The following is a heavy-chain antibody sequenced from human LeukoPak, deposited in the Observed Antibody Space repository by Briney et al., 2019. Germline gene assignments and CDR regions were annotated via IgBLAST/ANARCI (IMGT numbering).Heavy chain of an antibody. CDR2: IIPIFGTA. V-gene: IGHV1-69*05. D-gene: IGHD1-14*01. CDR3: ARTPDPRNYYFDY. J-gene: IGHJ4*02. Sequence: GASVKGLCKASGGTFSSYAISWVRQAPGQGLEWMGRIIPIFGTANYAQKFQGRVTITTDESTSTAYLELSSLRSEDRAVYYCARTPDPRNYYFDYWGQGTLVTVSS. CDR1: GGTFSSYA.